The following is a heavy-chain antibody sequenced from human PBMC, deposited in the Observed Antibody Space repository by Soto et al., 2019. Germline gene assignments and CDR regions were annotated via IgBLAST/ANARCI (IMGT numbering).Heavy chain of an antibody. D-gene: IGHD3-16*01. Sequence: EVQLVESGGVVVQPGGSLRLSCAASGFTFDDYTMHWVRQAPGKGLEWVSLISWDGGSTYYADSVKGRFTISRDNSKNSLYLQMNSLRTEDTALYYCAKDIGPYYYGMDVWGQGTTVTVSS. J-gene: IGHJ6*02. CDR2: ISWDGGST. CDR1: GFTFDDYT. CDR3: AKDIGPYYYGMDV. V-gene: IGHV3-43*01.